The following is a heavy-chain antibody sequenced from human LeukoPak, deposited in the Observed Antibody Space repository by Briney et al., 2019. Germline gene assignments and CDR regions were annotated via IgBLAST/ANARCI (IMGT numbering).Heavy chain of an antibody. CDR1: GGSISSHY. V-gene: IGHV4-59*11. CDR3: AGGPYHFDY. Sequence: SETLSLTCTVSGGSISSHYWSWIRQPPGKGLDWIGYIYYSGSTNHNPSLKSRVTISVDTSKNQFSLKLSSVTAADTAVYYCAGGPYHFDYWGQGTLVTVSS. CDR2: IYYSGST. D-gene: IGHD2-2*01. J-gene: IGHJ4*02.